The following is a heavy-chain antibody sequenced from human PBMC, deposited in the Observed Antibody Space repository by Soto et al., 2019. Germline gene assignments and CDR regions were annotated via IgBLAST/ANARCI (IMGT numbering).Heavy chain of an antibody. V-gene: IGHV3-23*01. CDR2: ISGSGGST. CDR3: AKDPGWFGESDDAFDI. D-gene: IGHD3-10*01. J-gene: IGHJ3*02. Sequence: GGSLRLSCAASGFTFSSYAMSWVRQAPGKGLEWVSAISGSGGSTYYADSVKGRFTISRDNSKNTLYLQMNSLRAEDTAVYYCAKDPGWFGESDDAFDIWGQGTMVTVSS. CDR1: GFTFSSYA.